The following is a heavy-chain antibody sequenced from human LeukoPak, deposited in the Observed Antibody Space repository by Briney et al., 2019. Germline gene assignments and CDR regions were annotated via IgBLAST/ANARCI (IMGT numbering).Heavy chain of an antibody. Sequence: TGGSLRLSWAASGFTFSSYWMHWVRRAPGKGVVWVSRINSDGSSTSYADSVKRRFTISRDNAKITLYLQMNSLRAEDTAVYYSASKRWLQSSFDYWGQGTLVTVSS. V-gene: IGHV3-74*01. D-gene: IGHD5-24*01. J-gene: IGHJ4*02. CDR1: GFTFSSYW. CDR2: INSDGSST. CDR3: ASKRWLQSSFDY.